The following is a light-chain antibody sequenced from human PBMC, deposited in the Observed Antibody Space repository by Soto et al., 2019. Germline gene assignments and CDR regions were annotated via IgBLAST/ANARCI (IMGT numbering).Light chain of an antibody. CDR3: QSYDSSLSVHVV. CDR2: GNS. CDR1: SSNSGAGYD. V-gene: IGLV1-40*01. J-gene: IGLJ2*01. Sequence: QAVVTQPPSVSGAPGQRVTISCTGSSSNSGAGYDVHWYQQLPGTAPKLLIYGNSNRPSGVPDRFSGSKSGTSASLAITGLQAEDEADYYCQSYDSSLSVHVVFGGGTKVTVL.